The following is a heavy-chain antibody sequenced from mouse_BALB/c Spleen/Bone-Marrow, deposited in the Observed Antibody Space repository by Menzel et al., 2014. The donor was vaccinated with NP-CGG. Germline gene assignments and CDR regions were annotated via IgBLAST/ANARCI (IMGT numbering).Heavy chain of an antibody. CDR1: GYAFSSSW. Sequence: VQLQQSGPELVKPGASVKISCKASGYAFSSSWMNWVKQRPGQGLEWIGRLYPGDGDTNYNGKFKGKATLTADKSSSTAYMQLSSLTSVDSAVYFCARSGYDYENYWGQGTTLTVSS. J-gene: IGHJ2*01. D-gene: IGHD2-4*01. V-gene: IGHV1-82*01. CDR2: LYPGDGDT. CDR3: ARSGYDYENY.